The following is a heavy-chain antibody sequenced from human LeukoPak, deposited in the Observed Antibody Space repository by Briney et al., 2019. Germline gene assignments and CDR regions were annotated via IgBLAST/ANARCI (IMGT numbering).Heavy chain of an antibody. CDR3: AKLVYYDSSGNPDY. CDR1: GGSIRSSSYY. D-gene: IGHD3-22*01. Sequence: SETLSLTCTVSGGSIRSSSYYWGWIRQPPGKGLEWIGSIYYSGSTYYNASLKSRGTISVDTSKNQFSLKLNSVTAADTAVYYCAKLVYYDSSGNPDYWGQGTLVTVSS. J-gene: IGHJ4*02. CDR2: IYYSGST. V-gene: IGHV4-39*01.